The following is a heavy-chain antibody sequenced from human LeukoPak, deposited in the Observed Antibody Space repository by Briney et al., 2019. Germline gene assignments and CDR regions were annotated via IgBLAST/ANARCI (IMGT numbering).Heavy chain of an antibody. D-gene: IGHD6-19*01. V-gene: IGHV4-34*01. CDR3: ARVVAVAGTSYYYYGMDV. CDR1: GGSFSGYY. J-gene: IGHJ6*02. CDR2: INHSGST. Sequence: SETLSLTCAVYGGSFSGYYWSWIRQPPGKGLEWIGEINHSGSTNYNPSLKSRVTISVDTSKNQFSLKLSSVTAADTAVYCCARVVAVAGTSYYYYGMDVWGQGTTVTVSS.